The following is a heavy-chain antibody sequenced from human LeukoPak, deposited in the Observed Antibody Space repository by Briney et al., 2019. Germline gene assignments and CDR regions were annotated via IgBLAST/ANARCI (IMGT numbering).Heavy chain of an antibody. J-gene: IGHJ1*01. CDR2: MNPNSGNT. CDR1: GYTFTSYD. Sequence: ASVKVSCKASGYTFTSYDINWVRQATGQGREWMGWMNPNSGNTGYAQKFQGRVTMTRNTSISTAYMELSSLRSEDTAVYYCATYYFDSSGYYKYFQHWGQGTLVTVSS. D-gene: IGHD3-22*01. CDR3: ATYYFDSSGYYKYFQH. V-gene: IGHV1-8*01.